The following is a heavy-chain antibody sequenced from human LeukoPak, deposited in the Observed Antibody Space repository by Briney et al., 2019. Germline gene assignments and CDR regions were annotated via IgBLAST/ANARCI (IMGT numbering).Heavy chain of an antibody. CDR2: ISGDGTET. V-gene: IGHV3-23*01. Sequence: PEGSLRLSCAASGLTFRNYAMTWVRQAPGKGLEWVSTISGDGTETFFADSVKGRFTISRGNSKSTVSLQMNSLRAEDTAVYYCAKVVVGAVNFDYRGQGTLVTVSS. J-gene: IGHJ4*02. D-gene: IGHD1-26*01. CDR1: GLTFRNYA. CDR3: AKVVVGAVNFDY.